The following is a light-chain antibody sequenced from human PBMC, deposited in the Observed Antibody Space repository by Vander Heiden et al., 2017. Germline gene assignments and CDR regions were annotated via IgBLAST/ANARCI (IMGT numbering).Light chain of an antibody. J-gene: IGKJ5*01. CDR2: WAS. CDR3: QQYYSTPPT. Sequence: DIVMTQSPDSLAVSLGESATINCKSSQSVLSSSNNKNYLAWYQQKPGQPPKLLIYWASTRESGVPDRFSGSGSGTDYTLTISSLQAEDVAVFYCQQYYSTPPTFGQGTRLEIK. CDR1: QSVLSSSNNKNY. V-gene: IGKV4-1*01.